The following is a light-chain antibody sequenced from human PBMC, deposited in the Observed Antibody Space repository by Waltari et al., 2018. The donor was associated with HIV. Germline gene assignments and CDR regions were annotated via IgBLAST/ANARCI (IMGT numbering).Light chain of an antibody. CDR1: RSNIGRNY. CDR3: ATWNDSLSGYV. CDR2: RNN. J-gene: IGLJ1*01. V-gene: IGLV1-47*01. Sequence: QSVLTQPPSASGNPGQRVTISCSGSRSNIGRNYVHWYQQHPVKAPKPPIYRNNLRPSGVPDRFSGSKSGTSASLAISGLRSEDEADYYCATWNDSLSGYVFGTGTKVTV.